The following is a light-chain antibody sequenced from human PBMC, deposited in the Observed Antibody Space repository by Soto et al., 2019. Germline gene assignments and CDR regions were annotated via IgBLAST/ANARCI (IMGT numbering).Light chain of an antibody. CDR2: WAS. CDR1: QNNKNY. CDR3: QHYYSSWT. J-gene: IGKJ1*01. Sequence: DIVMTQSPDSLAVSLGERATINCKSSQNNKNYLAWYQQKAGQPPKLIIDWASTRASGVPDRFSGSGSGTDFTLTISSLKAEDVAVYYCQHYYSSWTFGQGTKVEIK. V-gene: IGKV4-1*01.